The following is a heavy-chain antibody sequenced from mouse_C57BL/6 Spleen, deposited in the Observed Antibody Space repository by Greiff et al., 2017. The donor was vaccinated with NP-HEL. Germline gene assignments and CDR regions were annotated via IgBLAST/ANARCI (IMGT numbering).Heavy chain of an antibody. J-gene: IGHJ3*01. D-gene: IGHD1-3*01. CDR1: GYTFTSYG. Sequence: VQLQQSGAELARPGASVKLSCKASGYTFTSYGISWVKQRTGQGLEWIGEIYPRSGNTYYNEKLKGKATLTADESSSPAYMELRSLTSEHSAVYFCASNSAWLAYWGQGTLVTVSA. CDR2: IYPRSGNT. V-gene: IGHV1-81*01. CDR3: ASNSAWLAY.